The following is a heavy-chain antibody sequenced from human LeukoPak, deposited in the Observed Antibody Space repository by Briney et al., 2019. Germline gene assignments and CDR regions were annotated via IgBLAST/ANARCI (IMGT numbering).Heavy chain of an antibody. D-gene: IGHD3-10*01. CDR2: IVVGSGNT. V-gene: IGHV1-58*01. Sequence: SVRVSCKASGFTFTSSAVQWVRQARGQRLEWIGWIVVGSGNTNYAQKFQERVTITRDMSTSTAYMELSSLRSEDTAVYYCAAPRGYYGSGSNYYYYMDVWGKGTTVTVSS. CDR1: GFTFTSSA. J-gene: IGHJ6*03. CDR3: AAPRGYYGSGSNYYYYMDV.